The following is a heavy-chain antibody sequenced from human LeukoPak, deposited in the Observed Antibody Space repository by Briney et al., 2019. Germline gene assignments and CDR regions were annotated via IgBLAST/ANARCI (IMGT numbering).Heavy chain of an antibody. V-gene: IGHV4-61*02. CDR2: IYTSGST. CDR3: ARNGILIFGTFGI. CDR1: GGSISSGGYS. J-gene: IGHJ3*02. D-gene: IGHD3/OR15-3a*01. Sequence: SQTLSLTCAVSGGSISSGGYSWSWIRQPAGKALEWIGRIYTSGSTNYNPSLKSRVTISVDTSKNQFSLKLSSVTAADTAVYYCARNGILIFGTFGIWGQGTMVTVSS.